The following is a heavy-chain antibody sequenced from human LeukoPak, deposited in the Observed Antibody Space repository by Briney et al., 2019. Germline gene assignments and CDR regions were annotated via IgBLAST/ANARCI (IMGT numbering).Heavy chain of an antibody. J-gene: IGHJ4*02. CDR3: ARPTLGGDYRLS. CDR2: IYPGDYDT. CDR1: GYRFTRYW. V-gene: IGHV5-51*01. D-gene: IGHD4-17*01. Sequence: GESPEISCNGSGYRFTRYWLGWVRQMPGKGLEWMGIIYPGDYDTRYSPSFQGQVTISADKSISTAYLQWSSRKASDTAMYYCARPTLGGDYRLSRGQGTLVTVSS.